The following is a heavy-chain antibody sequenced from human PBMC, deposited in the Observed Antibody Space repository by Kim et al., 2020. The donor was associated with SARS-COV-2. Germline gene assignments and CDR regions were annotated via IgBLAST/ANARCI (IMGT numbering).Heavy chain of an antibody. CDR2: IWYDGSNK. J-gene: IGHJ6*02. CDR1: GFTFSSYG. V-gene: IGHV3-33*01. Sequence: GGSLRLSFAASGFTFSSYGMHWVRQAPGKGLEWVAVIWYDGSNKYYADSVKGRFTISRDNSKNTLYLQMNSLRAEDTAVYYCARKCGYCSGGSRRTPSYGMDVWGQGTTVTVSS. D-gene: IGHD2-15*01. CDR3: ARKCGYCSGGSRRTPSYGMDV.